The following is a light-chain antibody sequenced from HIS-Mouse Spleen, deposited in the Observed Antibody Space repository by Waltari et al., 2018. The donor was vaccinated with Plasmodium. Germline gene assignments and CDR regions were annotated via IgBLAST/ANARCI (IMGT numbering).Light chain of an antibody. CDR2: KDS. V-gene: IGLV3-25*03. CDR3: QSADSSGTYV. CDR1: ALPTQY. Sequence: SYELTPPPSVSVSPGQPARITCSGDALPTQYAYWYQKKPGQAPVLVIYKDSERPSGIPERFSGSSSGTTVTLTISGVQAEDEADYYCQSADSSGTYVFGTGTKVTVL. J-gene: IGLJ1*01.